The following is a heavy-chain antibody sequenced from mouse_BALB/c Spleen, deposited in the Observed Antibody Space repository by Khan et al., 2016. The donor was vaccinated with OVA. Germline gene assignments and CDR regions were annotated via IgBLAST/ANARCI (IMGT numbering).Heavy chain of an antibody. CDR2: ISSDSSTI. V-gene: IGHV5-17*02. J-gene: IGHJ2*01. D-gene: IGHD1-1*01. CDR1: GFTFSTFG. Sequence: EVELVESGGGLVQPGGSRKLSCAASGFTFSTFGMHWVRQAPEKGLEWVAYISSDSSTIYSADTVKGRFPISRDNPKNTLFLQMTSLRSDDTAMFYCTRSFYYGYYFDYWGQGTTLTVSS. CDR3: TRSFYYGYYFDY.